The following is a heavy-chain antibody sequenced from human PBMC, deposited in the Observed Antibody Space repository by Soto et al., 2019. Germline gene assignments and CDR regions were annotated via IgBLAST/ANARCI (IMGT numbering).Heavy chain of an antibody. Sequence: GGSLRLSCVASGFTVSSHYMTWVRQTPGKGLEWVSIIYASDSTFYADSVKGRFTISRDNSKNTVYLQLNSLRAEDTAVYYCATPVTRLIAFDLWGQGTMVTVSS. CDR2: IYASDST. J-gene: IGHJ3*01. CDR3: ATPVTRLIAFDL. V-gene: IGHV3-53*01. CDR1: GFTVSSHY. D-gene: IGHD4-17*01.